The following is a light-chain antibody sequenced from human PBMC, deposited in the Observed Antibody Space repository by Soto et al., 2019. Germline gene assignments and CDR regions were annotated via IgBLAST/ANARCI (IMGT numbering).Light chain of an antibody. CDR2: GAS. Sequence: VMTQSPATLSVSPGERATLSCRASQTIKSNLAWYQQKSGQPPRLLIYGASIRATGIPVRFSGSGSGTEFTLTISSLQSEDSALYYCQQYNNWPLFTFGQGTKVDIK. CDR1: QTIKSN. V-gene: IGKV3-15*01. J-gene: IGKJ2*01. CDR3: QQYNNWPLFT.